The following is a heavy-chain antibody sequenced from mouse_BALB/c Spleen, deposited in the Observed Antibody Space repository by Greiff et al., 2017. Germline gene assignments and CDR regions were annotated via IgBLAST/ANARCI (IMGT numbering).Heavy chain of an antibody. Sequence: EVQLVESGGGLVKPGGSLKLSCAASGFTFSSYAMSWVRQTPEKRLEWVASISSGGSTYYPDSVKGRFTISRDNARNILYLQMSSLRSEDTAMYYCARRPRNAMDYWGQGTSVTVSS. CDR1: GFTFSSYA. J-gene: IGHJ4*01. CDR3: ARRPRNAMDY. CDR2: ISSGGST. V-gene: IGHV5-6-5*01.